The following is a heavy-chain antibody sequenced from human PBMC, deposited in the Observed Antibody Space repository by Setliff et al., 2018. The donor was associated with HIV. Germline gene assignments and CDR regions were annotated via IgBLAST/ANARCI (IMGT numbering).Heavy chain of an antibody. CDR3: ASGEPYYYDSTGYSGNYFDY. V-gene: IGHV4-4*02. Sequence: SETLSLTCAVSGGSISSRNWWSWVRQPPGKGLEWIGEIYHGGSTNYTPSLKSRVTISVDKSKNQFSLKLASVTAADTAVYYCASGEPYYYDSTGYSGNYFDYWGQGTLVTVSS. J-gene: IGHJ4*02. CDR2: IYHGGST. CDR1: GGSISSRNW. D-gene: IGHD3-22*01.